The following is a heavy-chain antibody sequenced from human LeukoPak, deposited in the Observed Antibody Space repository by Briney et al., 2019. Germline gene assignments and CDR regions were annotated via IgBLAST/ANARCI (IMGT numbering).Heavy chain of an antibody. Sequence: GGSLRLSCAASGFAFSSHSMNWVRQAPGKGLEWVSSISGTSTYIYFANSLKGRFSISRDNAKNSLYLQMNSLRAEDTAAYFCARATLFVIIAAEAFFDSWGQGTLVIVSS. D-gene: IGHD6-13*01. V-gene: IGHV3-21*06. CDR3: ARATLFVIIAAEAFFDS. J-gene: IGHJ4*02. CDR1: GFAFSSHS. CDR2: ISGTSTYI.